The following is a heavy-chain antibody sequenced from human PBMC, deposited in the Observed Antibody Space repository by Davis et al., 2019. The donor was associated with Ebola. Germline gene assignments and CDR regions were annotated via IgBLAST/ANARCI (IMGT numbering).Heavy chain of an antibody. D-gene: IGHD1-26*01. CDR3: AALFSGSYLAYVDV. CDR2: IHHSGIT. V-gene: IGHV4-34*01. CDR1: GGSFSGYY. J-gene: IGHJ6*03. Sequence: MPSETLSLTCGVFGGSFSGYYWSWIRQSPGRGLEWIGEIHHSGITNYAPSLKNRVTISADTSKSQFSLKLSSVSAADTAVYYCAALFSGSYLAYVDVWGKGTTVTVS.